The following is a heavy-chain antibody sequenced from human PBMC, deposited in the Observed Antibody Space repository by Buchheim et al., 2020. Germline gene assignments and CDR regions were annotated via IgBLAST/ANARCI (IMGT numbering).Heavy chain of an antibody. D-gene: IGHD6-13*01. CDR3: ARWVSVAAAGTQAATAMAYYFDY. V-gene: IGHV4-31*03. CDR1: GGSISSGGYY. CDR2: IYYSGST. Sequence: QVQLQESGPGLVKPSQTLSLTCTVSGGSISSGGYYWSWIRQHPGKGLEWIGYIYYSGSTYYNPSLKSRVTISVDTSKNQFSLKLSSVTAADTAVYYCARWVSVAAAGTQAATAMAYYFDYWGQGTL. J-gene: IGHJ4*02.